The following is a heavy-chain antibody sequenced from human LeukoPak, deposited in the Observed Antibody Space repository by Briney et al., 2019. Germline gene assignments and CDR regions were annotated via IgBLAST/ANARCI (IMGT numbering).Heavy chain of an antibody. CDR3: ARTYYDFWSGYYYYYYYYMDV. J-gene: IGHJ6*03. D-gene: IGHD3-3*01. Sequence: SETLSLTCTVSGGSISSYYWSWIRQPPGKGLEWIGYIYNSGSTNYNPSLKSRVTISVDTSKNQFSLKLSSVTAADTAVYYCARTYYDFWSGYYYYYYYYMDVWGKGTTVTVS. CDR2: IYNSGST. CDR1: GGSISSYY. V-gene: IGHV4-59*01.